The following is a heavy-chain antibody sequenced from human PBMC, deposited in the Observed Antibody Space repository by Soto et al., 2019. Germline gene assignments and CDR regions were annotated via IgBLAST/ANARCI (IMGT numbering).Heavy chain of an antibody. J-gene: IGHJ4*02. CDR3: AKDSARLYDYIWGSYRYGDSDY. CDR1: GFTFSSYA. Sequence: GGSLRLSCAASGFTFSSYAMRWVRQAPGKGLEWVSAISGSGGSTYYADSVKGRFTISRDNSKNTLYLQMNSLRAEDTAVYYCAKDSARLYDYIWGSYRYGDSDYWGQGTLVTVSS. CDR2: ISGSGGST. V-gene: IGHV3-23*01. D-gene: IGHD3-16*02.